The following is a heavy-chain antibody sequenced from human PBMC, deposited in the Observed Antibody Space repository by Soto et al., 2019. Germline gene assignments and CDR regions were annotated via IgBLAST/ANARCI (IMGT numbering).Heavy chain of an antibody. V-gene: IGHV4-39*01. J-gene: IGHJ6*03. CDR1: GGSISSSSYY. CDR3: ARTTTVTTYGDYYYYYMDV. D-gene: IGHD4-17*01. Sequence: SQTLSLTCTVSGGSISSSSYYWGWIRQPPGKGLEWIGSIYYSGSTYYNPSLKSRVTISVDTSKNQFSLKLSSVTAADTAVYYCARTTTVTTYGDYYYYYMDVWGKGTTVTVSS. CDR2: IYYSGST.